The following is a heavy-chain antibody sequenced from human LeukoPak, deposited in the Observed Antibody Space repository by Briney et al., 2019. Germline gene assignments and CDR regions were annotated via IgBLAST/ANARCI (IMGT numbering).Heavy chain of an antibody. CDR1: DDSISSGYF. CDR3: AREPYYYYYMDV. CDR2: IFHGGST. V-gene: IGHV4-38-2*02. Sequence: SETLSLTCIVSDDSISSGYFWGWIRQAPGKGLEWIGTIFHGGSTYYNPSLKSRVTISVDTSKNQFSLKLSSVTAADTAVYYCAREPYYYYYMDVWGKGTTVTVSS. J-gene: IGHJ6*03.